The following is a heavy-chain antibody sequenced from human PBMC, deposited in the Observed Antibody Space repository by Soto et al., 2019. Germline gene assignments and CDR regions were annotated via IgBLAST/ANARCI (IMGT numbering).Heavy chain of an antibody. CDR1: GGSISSYY. D-gene: IGHD3-10*01. Sequence: QVQLQESGPGLVKPSETLSLTCTVSGGSISSYYWSWIRQPPGKGLEWIGYIYYSGDTNYNPSLKSRXXRXAXXSKHQCSLKLSSVTAADTAVYYCARVVGSLWYFDLWGRGTLVTVSS. CDR2: IYYSGDT. V-gene: IGHV4-59*01. J-gene: IGHJ2*01. CDR3: ARVVGSLWYFDL.